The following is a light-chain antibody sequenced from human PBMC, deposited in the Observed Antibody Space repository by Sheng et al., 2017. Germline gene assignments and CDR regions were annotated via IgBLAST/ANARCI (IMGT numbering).Light chain of an antibody. J-gene: IGLJ2*01. CDR3: QAWDNRTAV. CDR1: DLGDKY. Sequence: SYELIQPPSVSVSPGQTVSISCSGDDLGDKYTCWYQRMPGQSPVLLIYQDTKRPSRITKRFSGSKSGNTATLTIGETQAMDEADYYCQAWDNRTAVFGGGPKLTVL. CDR2: QDT. V-gene: IGLV3-1*01.